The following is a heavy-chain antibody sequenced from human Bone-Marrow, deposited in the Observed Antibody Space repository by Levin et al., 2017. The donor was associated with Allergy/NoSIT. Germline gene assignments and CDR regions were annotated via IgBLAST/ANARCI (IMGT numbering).Heavy chain of an antibody. CDR3: ARVWGSVDY. D-gene: IGHD3-16*01. CDR1: GYPFTSHD. J-gene: IGHJ4*02. CDR2: MNPNSGDT. V-gene: IGHV1-8*01. Sequence: ASVKVSCKASGYPFTSHDINWVRQATGQGLEWMGWMNPNSGDTGYAQKFQGRVTMTRDAAISTAYMELNSLRSDDTAVYYCARVWGSVDYWGQGTLVTVSS.